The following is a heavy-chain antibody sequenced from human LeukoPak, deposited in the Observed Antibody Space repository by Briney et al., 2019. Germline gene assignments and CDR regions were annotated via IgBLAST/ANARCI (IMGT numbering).Heavy chain of an antibody. J-gene: IGHJ6*02. CDR3: ARAAAGTIDYYYYYGMDV. CDR2: IYYSGST. D-gene: IGHD6-13*01. V-gene: IGHV4-39*01. Sequence: SETLSLTCTVSGGSISSGGYYWSWIRQHPGKGLEWNGSIYYSGSTYYNPSLKSRVTISVDTSKNQFSLKLSSVTAADTAVYYCARAAAGTIDYYYYYGMDVWGQGTTVTVSS. CDR1: GGSISSGGYY.